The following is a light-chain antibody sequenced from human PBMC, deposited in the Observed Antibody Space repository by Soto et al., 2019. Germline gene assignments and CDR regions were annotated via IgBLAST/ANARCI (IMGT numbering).Light chain of an antibody. CDR2: EVV. V-gene: IGLV2-8*01. CDR1: KSDIGVYDF. CDR3: KSSAGSNTYV. Sequence: QSVLTQPPSASGSPGQSVTISCTGTKSDIGVYDFVSWYQHHPGKAPRLIIYEVVQRPSGVPDRFSGSKSGNTASLTVSGLQAADEADYFCKSSAGSNTYVFGSGTKVTGL. J-gene: IGLJ1*01.